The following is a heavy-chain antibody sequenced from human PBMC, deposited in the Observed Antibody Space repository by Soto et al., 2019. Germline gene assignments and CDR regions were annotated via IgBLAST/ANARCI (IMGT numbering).Heavy chain of an antibody. Sequence: SETLSLTCAVHGGSFSGYYWSWIRQPPGKGLEWIGEINHSGSTNYNPSLKSRVTISVDTSKNQFSLKLSSVTAADTAVYYCARGRVNWFDPWGQGTLVTVSS. CDR1: GGSFSGYY. V-gene: IGHV4-34*01. J-gene: IGHJ5*02. CDR3: ARGRVNWFDP. CDR2: INHSGST.